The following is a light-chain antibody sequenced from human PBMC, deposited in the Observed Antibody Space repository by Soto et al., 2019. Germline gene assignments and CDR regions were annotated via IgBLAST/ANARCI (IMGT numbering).Light chain of an antibody. J-gene: IGLJ1*01. Sequence: QSALTQPASVSGSPGQSITISCTGTSSDVGGYNYVSWYQQHPGKAPKLMIYEVSNRPSGVSNRFSGSKSGNTASLTISGLHTEDEADYYCSSYTSSSTLVFGTGNKVTVL. CDR1: SSDVGGYNY. CDR3: SSYTSSSTLV. V-gene: IGLV2-14*01. CDR2: EVS.